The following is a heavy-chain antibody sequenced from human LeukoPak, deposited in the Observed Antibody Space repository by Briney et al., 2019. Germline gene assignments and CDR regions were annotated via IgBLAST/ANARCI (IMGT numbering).Heavy chain of an antibody. CDR2: IYYSGST. V-gene: IGHV4-39*07. CDR1: RGSISSNNYY. D-gene: IGHD1-26*01. CDR3: ASYSGSNVYYAC. J-gene: IGHJ4*02. Sequence: SETLSLTCTVSRGSISSNNYYWGWIRQPPGKGLEWIGSIYYSGSTYYNPSLKSRVTMSVDTSKNQFSLKLSSVTAADTAVYYCASYSGSNVYYACWGQGTLVTVSS.